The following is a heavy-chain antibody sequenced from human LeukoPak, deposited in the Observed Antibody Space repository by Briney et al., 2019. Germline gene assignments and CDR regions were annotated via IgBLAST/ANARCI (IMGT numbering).Heavy chain of an antibody. CDR3: ARLGVLRFLEWPNYGMDV. CDR2: IYYSGST. D-gene: IGHD3-3*01. V-gene: IGHV4-59*01. Sequence: SETLSLTCTVSGGSISSYYCSWIRQPPGKGLEWIGYIYYSGSTNYNPSLKSRVTISVDTSKNQFSLKLSSVTAADTAVYYCARLGVLRFLEWPNYGMDVWGQGTTVTVSS. J-gene: IGHJ6*02. CDR1: GGSISSYY.